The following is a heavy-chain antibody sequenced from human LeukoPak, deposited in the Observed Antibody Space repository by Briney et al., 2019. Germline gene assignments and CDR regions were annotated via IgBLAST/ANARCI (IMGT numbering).Heavy chain of an antibody. CDR2: ISPNSGGT. V-gene: IGHV1-2*02. J-gene: IGHJ3*02. CDR3: ARDGRGVGFCSGGSCPDAFDI. Sequence: ASVTVSCKASGYTFTGYYMHWARQAPGQGLEWMGWISPNSGGTNYAQKFQGRVTMTRDKSINTAYMELSRLRSDDTALYYCARDGRGVGFCSGGSCPDAFDIWGQGTMVTVSS. D-gene: IGHD2-15*01. CDR1: GYTFTGYY.